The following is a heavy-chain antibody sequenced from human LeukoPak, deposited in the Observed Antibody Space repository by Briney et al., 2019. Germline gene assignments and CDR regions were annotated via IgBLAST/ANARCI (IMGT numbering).Heavy chain of an antibody. V-gene: IGHV3-7*03. CDR2: IKQDGSEK. CDR1: GFTFSSYW. J-gene: IGHJ4*02. D-gene: IGHD1-26*01. CDR3: ARYSPSGSYYAFDY. Sequence: GGSLRLSCAASGFTFSSYWMSWVRQAPGKGLEWVANIKQDGSEKYYVDSVKGRFTISRDNAKNSLYLQMNSLRAEDTAVYYCARYSPSGSYYAFDYWGQGTLVTVSS.